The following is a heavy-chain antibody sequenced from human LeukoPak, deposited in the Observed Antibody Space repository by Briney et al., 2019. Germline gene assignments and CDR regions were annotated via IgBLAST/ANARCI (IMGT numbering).Heavy chain of an antibody. CDR1: GFTFSSYA. V-gene: IGHV3-53*01. D-gene: IGHD2-15*01. Sequence: GGSLRLSCAASGFTFSSYAMSWVRQAPGKGLEWVSVIYSGGSTYYADSVKGRFTISRDNSKNTLYLQMNSLRAEDTAVYYCARGGDLVAAYYFDYWGQGTLVTVSS. CDR3: ARGGDLVAAYYFDY. J-gene: IGHJ4*02. CDR2: IYSGGST.